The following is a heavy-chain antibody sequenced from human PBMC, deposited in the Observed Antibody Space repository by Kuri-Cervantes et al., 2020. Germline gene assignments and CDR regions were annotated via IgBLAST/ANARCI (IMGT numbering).Heavy chain of an antibody. Sequence: LSLTCAASGFTFSDYYMSWIRQAPGKGLEWVSYISSSGSTIYYADSVRGRFTISRDNAKNSLYLQMNSLRAEDTAVYYCAREGYSYGADYWGQGTLVTVSS. V-gene: IGHV3-11*01. CDR2: ISSSGSTI. D-gene: IGHD5-18*01. CDR3: AREGYSYGADY. CDR1: GFTFSDYY. J-gene: IGHJ4*02.